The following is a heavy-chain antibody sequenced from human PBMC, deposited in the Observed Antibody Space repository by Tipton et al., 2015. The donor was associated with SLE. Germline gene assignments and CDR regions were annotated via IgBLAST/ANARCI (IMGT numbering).Heavy chain of an antibody. CDR1: GGSITSNSYF. J-gene: IGHJ6*03. CDR2: INTGGGT. CDR3: VRGPWAYYYYMDV. D-gene: IGHD7-27*01. Sequence: TLSLTCTVSGGSITSNSYFWGWIRQSPGKGLEWIGNINTGGGTYRNPSLMSRVTISVDTSKTQFSLIVTSVTAADTAVYYCVRGPWAYYYYMDVWGKGTKVTVSS. V-gene: IGHV4-39*07.